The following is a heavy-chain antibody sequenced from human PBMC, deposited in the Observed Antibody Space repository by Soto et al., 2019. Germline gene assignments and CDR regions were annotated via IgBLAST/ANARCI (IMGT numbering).Heavy chain of an antibody. CDR1: GYTFTGHH. D-gene: IGHD2-15*01. Sequence: ASVKVSCKTSGYTFTGHHIHWVRLAPGQGLEWMGWINPISGGTKYREKFQGRVSITRDKSSSTAYMELSSLTSDDSAVYYCAKDGRHCSGGSCPQGHWGQGTLITVS. V-gene: IGHV1-2*02. CDR2: INPISGGT. J-gene: IGHJ4*02. CDR3: AKDGRHCSGGSCPQGH.